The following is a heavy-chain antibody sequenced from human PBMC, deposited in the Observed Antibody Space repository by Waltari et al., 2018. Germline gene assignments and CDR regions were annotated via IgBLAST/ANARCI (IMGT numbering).Heavy chain of an antibody. D-gene: IGHD3-10*01. V-gene: IGHV3-7*04. CDR3: ARGEEGYGEAYY. CDR1: GFPFNKSW. J-gene: IGHJ4*02. Sequence: EVQLVESGGGLVQPGRSLRLSCAASGFPFNKSWITWARQAPGKGREWVANINDDAKEKYHVDSVKGRFTISRDNTKKSLYLQMNSLRVDDTAVYYCARGEEGYGEAYYWGQGTLVTVSS. CDR2: INDDAKEK.